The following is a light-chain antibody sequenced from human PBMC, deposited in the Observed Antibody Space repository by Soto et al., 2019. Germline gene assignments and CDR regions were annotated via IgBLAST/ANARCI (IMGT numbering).Light chain of an antibody. CDR1: HNDIGTYDY. J-gene: IGLJ1*01. Sequence: QSVLTQPTSVSGSPGQSISISCTGNHNDIGTYDYVSWYQQHPGRAPRLLIHGVTTRASGISDRFSASKSGLTASLTISGLQHEDEAYYYCSSFTSSRIYVFGPGTKVTVL. CDR3: SSFTSSRIYV. CDR2: GVT. V-gene: IGLV2-14*03.